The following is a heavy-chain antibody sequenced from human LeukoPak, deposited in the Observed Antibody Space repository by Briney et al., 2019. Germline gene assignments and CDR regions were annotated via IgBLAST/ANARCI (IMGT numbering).Heavy chain of an antibody. CDR3: ARDIVATGPFDY. J-gene: IGHJ4*02. V-gene: IGHV1-69*04. D-gene: IGHD5-12*01. Sequence: GASVKVSCKASGGTFSSYAISWVRQAPGQGLEWMGRIIPILGIANYAQKFQGRVTITADKSTSTAYMELSSLRSEDTAVYYCARDIVATGPFDYWGQGTLVTVSS. CDR1: GGTFSSYA. CDR2: IIPILGIA.